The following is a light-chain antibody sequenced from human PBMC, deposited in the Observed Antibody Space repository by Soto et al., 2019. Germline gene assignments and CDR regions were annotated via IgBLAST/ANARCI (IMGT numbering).Light chain of an antibody. CDR2: NVS. CDR1: SSDVGAYNY. J-gene: IGLJ2*01. CDR3: NSFAGSAHVV. V-gene: IGLV2-8*01. Sequence: QSVLAQPPSASGSPGQSVTISCTGTSSDVGAYNYVSCYQQHRGKAPKLIIYNVSQRPSGIPDRFSGSKSGNTASLTVSGLQAEDEAVYYCNSFAGSAHVVFGGGTQLTVL.